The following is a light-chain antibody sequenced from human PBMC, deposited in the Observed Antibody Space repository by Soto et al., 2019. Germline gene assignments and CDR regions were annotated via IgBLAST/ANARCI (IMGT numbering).Light chain of an antibody. CDR2: EVS. CDR3: CSYAASNTFV. CDR1: SSDVGGYNY. V-gene: IGLV2-8*01. J-gene: IGLJ1*01. Sequence: QSALTQPPSASGSPGQSVTISCTGTSSDVGGYNYVSWCQQHPGKAPKLMIYEVSKRPSGVPDRFSGSKSGNTASLTISGLQAEDEADYYCCSYAASNTFVFGTGTKLTVL.